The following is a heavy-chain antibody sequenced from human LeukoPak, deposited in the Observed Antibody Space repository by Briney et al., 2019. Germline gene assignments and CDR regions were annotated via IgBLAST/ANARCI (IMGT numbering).Heavy chain of an antibody. CDR1: GFTFSSYE. Sequence: PGGSLRLSCAASGFTFSSYEMNWVRQAPGKGLEWVSYISSSGSTIYYADSVKGRFTISRDNAKNSLYLQMNSLRAEDTAVYYCARDHQYYDILTGYYGGYYFDYWGQGTLVTASS. D-gene: IGHD3-9*01. CDR2: ISSSGSTI. CDR3: ARDHQYYDILTGYYGGYYFDY. J-gene: IGHJ4*02. V-gene: IGHV3-48*03.